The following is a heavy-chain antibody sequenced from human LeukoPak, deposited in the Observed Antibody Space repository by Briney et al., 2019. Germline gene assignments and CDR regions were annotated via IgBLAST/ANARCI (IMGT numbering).Heavy chain of an antibody. CDR3: ARGGGAVAGTKFVQH. D-gene: IGHD6-19*01. V-gene: IGHV4-34*01. CDR2: INHSVSI. Sequence: PPGTPSLSCAVSVGSPRGYYCSWMREPPGPGREWRREINHSVSINYTPSTQRRVAISSDTSKSQFSQWLSSVTAAHTAVYYCARGGGAVAGTKFVQHCGQGTLV. J-gene: IGHJ1*01. CDR1: VGSPRGYY.